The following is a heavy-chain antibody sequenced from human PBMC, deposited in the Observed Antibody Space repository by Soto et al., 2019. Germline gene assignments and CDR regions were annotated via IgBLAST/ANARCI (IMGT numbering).Heavy chain of an antibody. D-gene: IGHD2-2*01. V-gene: IGHV1-18*01. CDR2: IIPYNGNT. CDR1: GYTFTSYG. J-gene: IGHJ6*03. CDR3: AVGCSSTSNYYYYYYMDV. Sequence: ASVKVSCKASGYTFTSYGISWVRQAPEQGLEWMGWIIPYNGNTNYAQKLQGRVTITADKSTSTACMELSSLRSEDTAVYYCAVGCSSTSNYYYYYYMDVWGKGTTVTVSS.